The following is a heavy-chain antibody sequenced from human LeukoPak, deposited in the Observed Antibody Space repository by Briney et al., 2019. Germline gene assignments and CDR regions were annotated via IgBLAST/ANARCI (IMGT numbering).Heavy chain of an antibody. D-gene: IGHD3-9*01. Sequence: SETLSLTCTVSGGSISSYYWSWIRQPPGKGLEWIGYIYYSGSTNHNPSLKSRVTISVDTSKNQFSLKLSSVTAADTAVYYCARGGGLRYFDWLFYFDYWGQGTLVTVSS. CDR1: GGSISSYY. CDR3: ARGGGLRYFDWLFYFDY. V-gene: IGHV4-59*12. CDR2: IYYSGST. J-gene: IGHJ4*02.